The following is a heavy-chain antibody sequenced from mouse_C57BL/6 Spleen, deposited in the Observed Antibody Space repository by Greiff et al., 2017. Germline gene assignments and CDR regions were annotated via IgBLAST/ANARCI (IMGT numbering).Heavy chain of an antibody. D-gene: IGHD3-2*02. CDR3: AETAQAPFAY. CDR1: GFTFSSYG. CDR2: ISSGGSYT. Sequence: EVMLVESGGDLVKPGGSLKLSCAASGFTFSSYGMSWVRQTPDKRLEWVATISSGGSYTYYPDSVKGRFTISRDNAKNTLYLQLSSLKSEDTAMYYWAETAQAPFAYWGQGTLVTVSA. V-gene: IGHV5-6*02. J-gene: IGHJ3*01.